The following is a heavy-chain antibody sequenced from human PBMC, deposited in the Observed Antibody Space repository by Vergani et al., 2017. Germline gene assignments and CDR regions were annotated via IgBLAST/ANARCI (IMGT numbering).Heavy chain of an antibody. D-gene: IGHD3-3*01. CDR1: GGSISSSSYY. Sequence: QLQLQESGPGLVKPSETLSLTCTVSGGSISSSSYYWGWIRQPPGKGLEWIGSIYYSGSTYYNPSLKSRVTISVDTSKNQFSLKLSSVTAADTAVYYCARAPYDFWSGYYRAIDYWGQGTLVTVSS. J-gene: IGHJ4*02. CDR2: IYYSGST. CDR3: ARAPYDFWSGYYRAIDY. V-gene: IGHV4-39*01.